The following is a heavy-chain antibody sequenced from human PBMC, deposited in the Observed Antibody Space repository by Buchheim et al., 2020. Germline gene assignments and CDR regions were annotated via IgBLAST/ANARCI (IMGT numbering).Heavy chain of an antibody. D-gene: IGHD3-3*01. V-gene: IGHV1-3*01. CDR2: INGGSGDT. CDR1: GYTFTRYA. CDR3: AKSASGYPDV. Sequence: QVQVVQSGAEMKKPGASVKVSCMTSGYTFTRYAIHWVRQAPGQRLEWMGWINGGSGDTKYSQKFQGRVVMSRNASASMAYLELSSLRSEDTALYYCAKSASGYPDVWGKGT. J-gene: IGHJ6*03.